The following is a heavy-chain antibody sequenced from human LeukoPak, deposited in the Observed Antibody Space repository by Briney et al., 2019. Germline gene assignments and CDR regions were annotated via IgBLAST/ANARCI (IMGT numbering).Heavy chain of an antibody. V-gene: IGHV1-2*02. CDR1: GYTFTSYG. CDR2: INPNSGGT. D-gene: IGHD3-3*01. J-gene: IGHJ5*02. CDR3: ASAHDFWSGYSRNWFDP. Sequence: ASVKVSCKASGYTFTSYGISWVRQAPGQGLEWMGWINPNSGGTNYAQKFQGRVTMTRDTSISTAYMELSRLRSDDTAVYYCASAHDFWSGYSRNWFDPWGQGTLVTVSS.